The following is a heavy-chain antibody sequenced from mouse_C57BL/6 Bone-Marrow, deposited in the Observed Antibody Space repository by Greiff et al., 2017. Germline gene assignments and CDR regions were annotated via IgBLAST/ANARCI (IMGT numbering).Heavy chain of an antibody. CDR3: ARSRNWAWFAY. CDR2: IYPRSGNT. J-gene: IGHJ3*01. Sequence: VQLQQSGAELARPGASVKLSCKASGYTFTSYGISWVKQRTGQGLEWIGEIYPRSGNTYYNEKFKGKATLTADKSSSTAYMELRSLTSEDSAVYFCARSRNWAWFAYWGQGTMVTVSA. D-gene: IGHD4-1*01. CDR1: GYTFTSYG. V-gene: IGHV1-81*01.